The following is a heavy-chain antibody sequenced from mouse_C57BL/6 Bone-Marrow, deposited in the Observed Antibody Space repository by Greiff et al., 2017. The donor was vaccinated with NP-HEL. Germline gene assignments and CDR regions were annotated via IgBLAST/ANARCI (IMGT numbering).Heavy chain of an antibody. Sequence: QVQLQQPGAELVRPGSSVKLSCKASGYTFTSYWMDWVKQRPGQGLEWIGNIYPSDSETHYNQKFKDKATLTVDKSSSTAYMRLSSLTSEDSAVYYCVCPSNYDAMDYWGQGTSVTVSS. CDR2: IYPSDSET. CDR1: GYTFTSYW. V-gene: IGHV1-61*01. CDR3: VCPSNYDAMDY. D-gene: IGHD2-10*02. J-gene: IGHJ4*01.